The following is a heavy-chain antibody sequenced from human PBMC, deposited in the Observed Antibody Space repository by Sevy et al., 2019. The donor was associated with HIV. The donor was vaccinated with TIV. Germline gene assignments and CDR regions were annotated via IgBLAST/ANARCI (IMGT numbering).Heavy chain of an antibody. Sequence: GESLKISCKGSGYSFTSYWIGWVRQMPGKGLEWMGIIYPGDSDTRYSPSFQGQVTISADKSISTAYLQWSSLKASDSAWYYCARHVDILTDRGGFDPWGQGTLVTVSS. V-gene: IGHV5-51*01. CDR1: GYSFTSYW. D-gene: IGHD3-9*01. CDR2: IYPGDSDT. J-gene: IGHJ5*02. CDR3: ARHVDILTDRGGFDP.